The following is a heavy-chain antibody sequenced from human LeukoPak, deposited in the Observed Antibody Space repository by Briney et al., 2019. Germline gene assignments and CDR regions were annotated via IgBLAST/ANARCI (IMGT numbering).Heavy chain of an antibody. J-gene: IGHJ4*02. D-gene: IGHD4-11*01. CDR2: FYFSGGT. Sequence: SETLSLTCTVSGGSLSSSDYSWYWIRQSLEKGLEWIGNFYFSGGTYYSPSLKSRVTISADTSKNQFSLKLSSVTAADTAVYYCARRGRNYAFDLWGQGTPVTVSS. V-gene: IGHV4-39*01. CDR3: ARRGRNYAFDL. CDR1: GGSLSSSDYS.